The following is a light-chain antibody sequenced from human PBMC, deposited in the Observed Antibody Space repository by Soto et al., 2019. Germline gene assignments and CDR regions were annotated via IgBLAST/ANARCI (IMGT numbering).Light chain of an antibody. V-gene: IGKV3D-20*02. CDR3: QQRPTSAAST. CDR1: QVVSVTS. Sequence: QVVSVTSLAWYQPKPGQAPRLLIYGASRRATGIPDRFSGSGSGTAFTLTLLSRESELLSVYSCQQRPTSAASTVGQGTRLEIK. CDR2: GAS. J-gene: IGKJ5*01.